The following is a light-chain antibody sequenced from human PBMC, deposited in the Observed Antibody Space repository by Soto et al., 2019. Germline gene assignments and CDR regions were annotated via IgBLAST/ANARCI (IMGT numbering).Light chain of an antibody. CDR2: YDS. J-gene: IGLJ3*02. V-gene: IGLV3-21*04. Sequence: SYELTQPPSVSVAPGKTARITCGGNNIGSKSEHWYQQKPGQAPVLVIYYDSDRPSGIPERFSGSNSGNTAALTISRVEAGDEADYYCQVWDSSSDHPNWVFGGGTKVTVL. CDR1: NIGSKS. CDR3: QVWDSSSDHPNWV.